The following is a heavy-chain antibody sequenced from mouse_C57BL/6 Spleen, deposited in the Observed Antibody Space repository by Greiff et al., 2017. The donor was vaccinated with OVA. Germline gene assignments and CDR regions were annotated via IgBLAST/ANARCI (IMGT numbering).Heavy chain of an antibody. D-gene: IGHD1-1*01. J-gene: IGHJ1*03. Sequence: QVQLKQPGAELVKPGASVKLSCKASGYTFTSYWMQWVKQRPGQGLEWIGEIDPSDSYTNYNQKFKGKATLTVDNSSSTAYMQLSSLTSEDSAVYYCARAPGSSYWYFDVWGTGTTVTVSS. CDR1: GYTFTSYW. CDR3: ARAPGSSYWYFDV. CDR2: IDPSDSYT. V-gene: IGHV1-50*01.